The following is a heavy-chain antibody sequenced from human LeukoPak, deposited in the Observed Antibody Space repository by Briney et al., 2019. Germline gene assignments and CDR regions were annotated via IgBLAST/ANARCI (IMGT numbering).Heavy chain of an antibody. CDR3: ARALLPELELGAFDI. J-gene: IGHJ3*02. D-gene: IGHD1-7*01. CDR1: GFTFSSYS. V-gene: IGHV3-48*01. Sequence: PGGSLRLSCAASGFTFSSYSMNWVRQAPGKGLEWVSYISSSSSTIYYADSVKGRFTISRDNAKNSLYLQMNSLRAEDTAVYYCARALLPELELGAFDIWGQGTMVTVSS. CDR2: ISSSSSTI.